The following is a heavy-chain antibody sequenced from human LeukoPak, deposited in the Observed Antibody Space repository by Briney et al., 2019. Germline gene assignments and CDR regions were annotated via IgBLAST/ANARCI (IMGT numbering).Heavy chain of an antibody. J-gene: IGHJ4*02. CDR3: ARVGGIAVADAFDY. CDR1: GYTFTRYG. CDR2: IIEENGST. Sequence: ASVKVSCKASGYTFTRYGISWVRQAPGQGLEWMGWIIEENGSTRYAQNLQGRVTMTIDTSTSTVYMELRSLRSDDTAFYYCARVGGIAVADAFDYWGQGTLVTVSS. D-gene: IGHD6-19*01. V-gene: IGHV1-18*04.